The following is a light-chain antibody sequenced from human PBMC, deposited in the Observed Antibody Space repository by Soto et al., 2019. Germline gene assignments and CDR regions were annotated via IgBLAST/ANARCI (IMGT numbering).Light chain of an antibody. J-gene: IGKJ1*01. CDR2: AAS. CDR3: LQVKSFPRT. CDR1: QAINNR. V-gene: IGKV1-12*01. Sequence: DIQMTQSPSSVSASVGDRVTITCRASQAINNRLAWFQQRPGRAPKYLIQAASILQSGFPSRFSGSGSGTDFTLTINSLQPEDLATYYCLQVKSFPRTFGQGTKVKLK.